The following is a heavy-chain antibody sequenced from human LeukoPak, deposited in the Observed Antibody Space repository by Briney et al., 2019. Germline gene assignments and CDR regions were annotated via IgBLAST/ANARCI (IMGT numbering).Heavy chain of an antibody. CDR2: IYYSGST. J-gene: IGHJ6*02. D-gene: IGHD3-3*01. V-gene: IGHV4-59*08. Sequence: PSETLSLTCTVSGGSLSSYYWSWIRQPPGKGLEWIGYIYYSGSTNYNPSLKSRVTISVDTSKNQFSLKLSSVTAADTAVYYCARRGNDFWSGQYGMDVWGQGTTVTVSS. CDR1: GGSLSSYY. CDR3: ARRGNDFWSGQYGMDV.